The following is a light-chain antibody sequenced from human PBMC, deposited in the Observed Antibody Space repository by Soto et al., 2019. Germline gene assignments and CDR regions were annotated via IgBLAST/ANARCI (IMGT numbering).Light chain of an antibody. J-gene: IGKJ1*01. CDR2: GAS. V-gene: IGKV3-15*01. CDR1: QSISGN. Sequence: EIVVTQSPTTLSVSPGDRATLSCRASQSISGNLAWYQQQPGQAPRLLSYGASTRATGIPARFSGSGSGTEFTLTISSLQSEDFAVYYCQQYHNWPQTFGLGTKVEVK. CDR3: QQYHNWPQT.